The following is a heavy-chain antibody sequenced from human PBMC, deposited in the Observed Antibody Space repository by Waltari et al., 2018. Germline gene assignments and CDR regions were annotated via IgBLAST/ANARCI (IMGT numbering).Heavy chain of an antibody. J-gene: IGHJ4*02. V-gene: IGHV1-2*06. D-gene: IGHD4-17*01. CDR1: GYTFTGHY. CDR3: ARDLGSDYGNRDY. CDR2: INPNSGDT. Sequence: QVHLVHSGAEVKKPGASVKVSCKTSGYTFTGHYIQWVRRAPGQGLEWMGRINPNSGDTNYAQKFQGRVTLTRDTSINTAYMELSSLKSDDTAVYYCARDLGSDYGNRDYWGQGTLVTVPS.